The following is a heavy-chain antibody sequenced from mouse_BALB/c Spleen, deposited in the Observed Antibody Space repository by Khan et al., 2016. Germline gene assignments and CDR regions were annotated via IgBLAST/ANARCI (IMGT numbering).Heavy chain of an antibody. D-gene: IGHD2-2*01. CDR1: GYAFSSYW. CDR2: IYPGDGDT. CDR3: AYEGDGYDTYAY. Sequence: QVQLQQPGAELVRPGSSVKISCKASGYAFSSYWMNWVKQRPGQGLEWIGQIYPGDGDTNYNGKFKGKATLTADKSSSTAYMQLSSLTSEDSAVYTGAYEGDGYDTYAYWGHGTLVTVAA. V-gene: IGHV1-80*01. J-gene: IGHJ3*01.